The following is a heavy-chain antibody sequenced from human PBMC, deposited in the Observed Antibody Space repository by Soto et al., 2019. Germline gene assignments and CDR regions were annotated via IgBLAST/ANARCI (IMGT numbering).Heavy chain of an antibody. CDR1: GGSISSGGYY. D-gene: IGHD3-3*01. CDR2: IYYSGST. CDR3: ARGITIFGVVIETNHNWFDP. V-gene: IGHV4-31*03. Sequence: SETLSLTCTVSGGSISSGGYYWSWIRQHPGKGLEWIGYIYYSGSTYYNPSLKSRVTISVDTSKNQFSLKLSSVTAADTAAYYCARGITIFGVVIETNHNWFDPWGQGTLVTVSS. J-gene: IGHJ5*02.